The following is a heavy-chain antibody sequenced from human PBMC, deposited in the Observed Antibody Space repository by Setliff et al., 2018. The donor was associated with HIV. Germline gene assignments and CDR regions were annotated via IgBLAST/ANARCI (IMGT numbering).Heavy chain of an antibody. CDR3: ERQGDGYNLYHVYYFDY. CDR2: IYHSGNT. V-gene: IGHV4-38-2*01. J-gene: IGHJ4*03. D-gene: IGHD5-12*01. Sequence: PSETMSLTCAVSGYSISSGYYGGWIRQTPGKGLEWIGSIYHSGNTYYNPSLRSRGTISVDTSKNQFSLKLSSVTTADTAVYYCERQGDGYNLYHVYYFDYWGQGTTVTVSS. CDR1: GYSISSGYY.